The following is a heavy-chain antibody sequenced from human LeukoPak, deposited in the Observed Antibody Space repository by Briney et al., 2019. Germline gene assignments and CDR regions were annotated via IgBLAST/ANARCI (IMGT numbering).Heavy chain of an antibody. D-gene: IGHD3-9*01. CDR2: ISSSSSYI. V-gene: IGHV3-21*01. J-gene: IGHJ6*03. CDR1: GFTFSSYS. Sequence: SGGSLRLSCAASGFTFSSYSMNWVRQAPGKGLEWVSSISSSSSYIYYADSVKGRFTISRDNAKNSLYLQMNSLRAEDTAVYYCGRRGDGGDYDILTGYYMDVWGKGTTVTVSS. CDR3: GRRGDGGDYDILTGYYMDV.